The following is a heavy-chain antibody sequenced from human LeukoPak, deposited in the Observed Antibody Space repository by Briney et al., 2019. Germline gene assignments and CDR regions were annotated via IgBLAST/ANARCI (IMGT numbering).Heavy chain of an antibody. CDR2: IYYSGST. CDR3: ARMYYYDSSGYYD. CDR1: GGSISNGGYY. Sequence: SQTLSLTCTVSGGSISNGGYYWSWIRQHPGKGLEWIGYIYYSGSTYYNPSLKSRVTISVDTSKNQFSLKLSSVTAADTAVYYCARMYYYDSSGYYDWGQGTLVTVSS. D-gene: IGHD3-22*01. V-gene: IGHV4-31*03. J-gene: IGHJ4*02.